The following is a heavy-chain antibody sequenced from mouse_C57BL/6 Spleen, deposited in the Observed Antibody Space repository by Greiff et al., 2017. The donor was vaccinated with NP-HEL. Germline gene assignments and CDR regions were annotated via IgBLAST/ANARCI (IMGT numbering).Heavy chain of an antibody. CDR3: AKGRALRLSYYAMDY. V-gene: IGHV1-69*01. D-gene: IGHD1-2*01. J-gene: IGHJ4*01. CDR1: GYTFTSYW. Sequence: QVQLQQPGAELVMPGASVKLSCKASGYTFTSYWMHWVKQRPGQGLEWIGEIDPSDSYTNYNQKFKGKSTLTVDKSSSTAYMQLSSLTSEDSAVYYGAKGRALRLSYYAMDYWGKGTSVTVSS. CDR2: IDPSDSYT.